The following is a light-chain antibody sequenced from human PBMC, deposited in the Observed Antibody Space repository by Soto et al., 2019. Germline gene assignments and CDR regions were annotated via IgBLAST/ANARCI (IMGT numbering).Light chain of an antibody. V-gene: IGLV2-14*03. CDR2: EVI. J-gene: IGLJ1*01. CDR3: SSYTISSTQV. Sequence: QSVLTQPRSVPGSPGQSVTISCTGTTSDVGGYNYVSWYQQHPGKAPKLMIYEVINRPSGVSNRFSGSKSGNTASLTISGLQAEDEADYYCSSYTISSTQVFGTGTKLTVL. CDR1: TSDVGGYNY.